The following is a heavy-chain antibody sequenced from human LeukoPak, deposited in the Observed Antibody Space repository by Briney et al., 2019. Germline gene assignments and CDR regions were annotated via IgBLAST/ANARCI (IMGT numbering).Heavy chain of an antibody. D-gene: IGHD1-26*01. CDR2: ISYDGSNK. Sequence: GGSLRLSCAASGFTFSSYAMHWVRQAPGKGLEWVAVISYDGSNKYYADSVKGRFTISRDNSKNTLYLQMNSLRAEDTAVYYCARQGGWAAYFQHWGQGTLVTVSS. CDR3: ARQGGWAAYFQH. CDR1: GFTFSSYA. V-gene: IGHV3-30-3*01. J-gene: IGHJ1*01.